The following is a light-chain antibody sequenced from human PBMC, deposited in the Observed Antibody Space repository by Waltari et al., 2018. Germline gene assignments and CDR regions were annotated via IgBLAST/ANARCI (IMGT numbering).Light chain of an antibody. V-gene: IGKV1D-12*01. J-gene: IGKJ3*01. CDR2: AAS. CDR1: QDVARW. Sequence: DIQMTQSPSSVSASVGDRVTTTCRASQDVARWLAWYQQKPGKAPNLLIYAASSLHSGVPSRFSGSGSGTDFTLTISSLQPDDFATYYCQQANSFPPTFGPGTTVDIK. CDR3: QQANSFPPT.